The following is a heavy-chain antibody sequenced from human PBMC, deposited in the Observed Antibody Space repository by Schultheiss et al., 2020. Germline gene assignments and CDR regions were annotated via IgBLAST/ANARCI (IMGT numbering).Heavy chain of an antibody. J-gene: IGHJ5*02. CDR3: AAELPRLVGATQDNWFDP. D-gene: IGHD1-26*01. CDR2: MNPNSGNT. Sequence: GESLKISCKASGYTFTSYDINWVRQATGQGLEWMGWMNPNSGNTGYAQKFQERVTITRDMSTSTAYMELSSLRSEDTAVYYCAAELPRLVGATQDNWFDPWGQGTLVTVSS. V-gene: IGHV1-8*01. CDR1: GYTFTSYD.